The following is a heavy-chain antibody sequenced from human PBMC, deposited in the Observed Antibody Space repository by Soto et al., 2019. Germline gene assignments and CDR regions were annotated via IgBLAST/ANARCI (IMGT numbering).Heavy chain of an antibody. D-gene: IGHD1-26*01. CDR2: IYYSGST. Sequence: PSETLSLTCTVSGGSISSYYWSWIRQPPGKGLEWIGYIYYSGSTNYNPSLKSRVTISVDTSKNQFSLKLSSVTAADTAVYYCARGGSYYCGMDVWGQGTTVTVSS. J-gene: IGHJ6*02. V-gene: IGHV4-59*01. CDR1: GGSISSYY. CDR3: ARGGSYYCGMDV.